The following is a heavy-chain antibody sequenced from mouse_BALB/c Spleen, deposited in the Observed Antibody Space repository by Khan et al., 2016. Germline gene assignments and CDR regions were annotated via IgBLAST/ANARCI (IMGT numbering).Heavy chain of an antibody. Sequence: VQLKESGPELEKPGASVKISCKASGYSFTGYNMNWVKQSNGKSLEWIGNIDPYYGGTSYNQKFKGKATLTVDKSSSTAYMQLKSLTSEDSAVYYCVRGYGNPYYYAMDYWGQGTSVTVSS. CDR2: IDPYYGGT. CDR3: VRGYGNPYYYAMDY. D-gene: IGHD2-1*01. V-gene: IGHV1-39*01. J-gene: IGHJ4*01. CDR1: GYSFTGYN.